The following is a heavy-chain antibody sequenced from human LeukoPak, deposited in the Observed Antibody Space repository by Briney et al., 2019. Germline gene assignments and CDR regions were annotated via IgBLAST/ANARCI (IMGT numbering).Heavy chain of an antibody. D-gene: IGHD3-10*01. CDR1: GYTFTSYA. J-gene: IGHJ4*02. V-gene: IGHV1-46*01. Sequence: ASVKVSYKASGYTFTSYAMNWVRQAPGQGLEWMGIINPSGGSTSYAQKFQGRVTMTRDTSTSTVYMELSSLRSEDTAVYYCARGGVTMPVDYWGQGTLVTVSS. CDR3: ARGGVTMPVDY. CDR2: INPSGGST.